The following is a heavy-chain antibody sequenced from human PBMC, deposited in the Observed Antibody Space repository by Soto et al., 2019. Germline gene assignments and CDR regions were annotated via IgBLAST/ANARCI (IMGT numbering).Heavy chain of an antibody. V-gene: IGHV1-2*04. D-gene: IGHD3-22*01. CDR2: INPNSGGT. CDR3: ARSYYDSSGFSNDAFDL. J-gene: IGHJ3*01. Sequence: QVQLVQSGAEVKKPGASVKVSCKASGYTFTGYYMHWVRQAPGQGLEWMGWINPNSGGTNYAQKFLGWVTMTRDTSISTAYMGLSRRRSDETAVYYCARSYYDSSGFSNDAFDLWGQGTMVTVSS. CDR1: GYTFTGYY.